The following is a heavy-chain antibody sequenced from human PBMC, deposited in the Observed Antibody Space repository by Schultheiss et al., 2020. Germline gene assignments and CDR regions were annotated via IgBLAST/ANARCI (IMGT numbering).Heavy chain of an antibody. V-gene: IGHV5-51*01. CDR1: GYSFTSYW. CDR2: IYPGDSDT. Sequence: GESLKISCKGSGYSFTSYWIGWVRQMPGKGLEWMGIIYPGDSDTRYSPSFQGQVTISADKSISTAYLQWSSLKASDTAVYFCARPSSFLGGSTDYWGQGNLGTVSS. D-gene: IGHD1-26*01. CDR3: ARPSSFLGGSTDY. J-gene: IGHJ4*02.